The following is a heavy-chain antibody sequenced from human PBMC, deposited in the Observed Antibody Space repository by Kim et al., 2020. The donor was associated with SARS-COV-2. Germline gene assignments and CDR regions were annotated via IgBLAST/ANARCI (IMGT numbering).Heavy chain of an antibody. D-gene: IGHD6-13*01. Sequence: ADAGKGRFTISRDNSKNTLYLQMNSLRAEDTAVYYGAGYSSSWYSYYFDYWGQGTLVTVSS. J-gene: IGHJ4*02. CDR3: AGYSSSWYSYYFDY. V-gene: IGHV3-23*01.